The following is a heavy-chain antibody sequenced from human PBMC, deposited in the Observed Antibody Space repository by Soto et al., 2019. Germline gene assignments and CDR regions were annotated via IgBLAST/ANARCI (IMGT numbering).Heavy chain of an antibody. CDR2: IWHDGSNE. J-gene: IGHJ4*02. CDR3: AAELSYSRSTSSRTYYFDS. Sequence: QVQLVESGGGVVQPGRSLRLSCAASRMSFSFFGIHWVRQAPGQGLEWVAAIWHDGSNENYEDSVKGRFTISRDSSKNTVYLQMNSLRVEDTAVYFCAAELSYSRSTSSRTYYFDSWGQGNLVAVSS. V-gene: IGHV3-33*01. D-gene: IGHD2-2*01. CDR1: RMSFSFFG.